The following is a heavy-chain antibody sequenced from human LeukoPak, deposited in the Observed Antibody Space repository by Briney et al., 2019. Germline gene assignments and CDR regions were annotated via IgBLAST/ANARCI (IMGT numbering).Heavy chain of an antibody. D-gene: IGHD2-15*01. CDR2: IKQDGSEK. Sequence: GGSLRLSCAASGFTFSSFAMSWVRQAPGKGLEWVANIKQDGSEKYYVDSVKGRFTISRDNAKNSLYLQMNSLRAEDTAVYYCARLERGSLGYCSGGSCYAFDYWGQGTLVTVSS. V-gene: IGHV3-7*01. CDR1: GFTFSSFA. CDR3: ARLERGSLGYCSGGSCYAFDY. J-gene: IGHJ4*02.